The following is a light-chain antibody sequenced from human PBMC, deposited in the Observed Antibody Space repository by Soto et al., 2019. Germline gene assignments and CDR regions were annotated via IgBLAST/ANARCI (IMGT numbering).Light chain of an antibody. Sequence: QSVLTQPPSASGTPGQRITISCSGSSSNLGPETLSWYQQLPGTAPKLLIYSNNQRPSGVPDRFSGSKSGTSASLAISGLQSEDEADYYCAAWDDSLYGWVFGGGTKLTVL. CDR1: SSNLGPET. CDR3: AAWDDSLYGWV. J-gene: IGLJ3*02. V-gene: IGLV1-44*01. CDR2: SNN.